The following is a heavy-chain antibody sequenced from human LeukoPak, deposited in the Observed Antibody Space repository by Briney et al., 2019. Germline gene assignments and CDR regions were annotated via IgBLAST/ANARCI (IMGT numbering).Heavy chain of an antibody. J-gene: IGHJ4*02. CDR3: AGRSAQLLDY. V-gene: IGHV4-59*01. Sequence: SETLSLTCTVSGGSISGFYWSWVRQPAGKRREWIGYVPNVGSTNNNPSLKRRLAISIDTSKKQFSLRLRSGTAGDTAVDYLAGRSAQLLDYWGQGTLVTVSS. CDR1: GGSISGFY. CDR2: VPNVGST. D-gene: IGHD1-1*01.